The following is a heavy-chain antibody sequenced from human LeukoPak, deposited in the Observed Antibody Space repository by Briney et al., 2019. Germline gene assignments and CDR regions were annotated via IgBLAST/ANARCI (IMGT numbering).Heavy chain of an antibody. CDR1: GYSFTSYW. J-gene: IGHJ5*02. D-gene: IGHD3-22*01. Sequence: GESLKISCKGSGYSFTSYWIGWLRQMPGKAREWMGIIYPGDSDTRYSPSFQGQVTISADKSISTAYLQWSSLKASDTAMYYCARAGERYYYDSSGYYPWFDPWGQGTLVTVSS. CDR3: ARAGERYYYDSSGYYPWFDP. V-gene: IGHV5-51*01. CDR2: IYPGDSDT.